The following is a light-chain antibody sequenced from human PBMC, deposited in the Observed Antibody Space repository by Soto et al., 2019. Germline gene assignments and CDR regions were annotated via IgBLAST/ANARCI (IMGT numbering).Light chain of an antibody. V-gene: IGKV3-11*01. J-gene: IGKJ2*01. Sequence: EIVLTQSPATLSLSPGERATLSCRASQSVSSYLAWYQQKPGQAPRLLIYDASSRATGIPPRFSGSGSGTDFTLTISSLEPEDFALYYCQQRSNWPPYTFGQGTKLEIK. CDR1: QSVSSY. CDR3: QQRSNWPPYT. CDR2: DAS.